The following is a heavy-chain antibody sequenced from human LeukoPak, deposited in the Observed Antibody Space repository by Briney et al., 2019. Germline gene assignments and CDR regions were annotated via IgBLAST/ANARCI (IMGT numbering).Heavy chain of an antibody. J-gene: IGHJ4*02. CDR2: ISSSSSYI. V-gene: IGHV3-21*01. CDR3: ARALEPSIAVIDY. D-gene: IGHD6-19*01. Sequence: PGGSLRLSCAASGFTFSSYSMNWVRQAPGKGLEWVSSISSSSSYIYYADSVKGRFTISSDNAKNSLCLQMNSLRAEDTAVYYCARALEPSIAVIDYWGQGTLVTVSS. CDR1: GFTFSSYS.